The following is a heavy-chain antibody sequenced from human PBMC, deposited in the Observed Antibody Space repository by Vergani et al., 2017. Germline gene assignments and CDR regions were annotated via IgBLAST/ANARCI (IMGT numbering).Heavy chain of an antibody. CDR1: GFTLSNYD. CDR2: IQFDGSNQ. D-gene: IGHD3-10*01. CDR3: AKHVGGWGIDY. V-gene: IGHV3-30*02. J-gene: IGHJ4*02. Sequence: QVQLVESGGGVVQRGGSLRLSCATSGFTLSNYDMQWIRQGPGKGLEFGAFIQFDGSNQYYSASVKGPFTLSRDFSKNTLYLQMNSLRTDATATYYCAKHVGGWGIDYWGQGTQVIVSS.